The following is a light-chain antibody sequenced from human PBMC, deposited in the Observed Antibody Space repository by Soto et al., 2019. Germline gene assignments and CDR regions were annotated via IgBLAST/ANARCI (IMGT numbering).Light chain of an antibody. CDR1: SSNIGSNY. Sequence: QSVLTQPPSASGTPGQRVTISCSGSSSNIGSNYVYWYQQFPGTAPKLLIYGHSTRPSGVPDRFSGSTSGTSASLAITGLQAEDEADYYCQSYDNRVRVFGEGTKLTVL. J-gene: IGLJ2*01. CDR2: GHS. V-gene: IGLV1-47*02. CDR3: QSYDNRVRV.